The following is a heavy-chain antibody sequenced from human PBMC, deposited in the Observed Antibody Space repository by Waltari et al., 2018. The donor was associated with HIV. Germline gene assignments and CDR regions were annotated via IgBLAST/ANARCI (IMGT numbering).Heavy chain of an antibody. CDR1: GFTFSSYG. J-gene: IGHJ6*02. CDR2: KWYDGSKK. V-gene: IGHV3-33*01. CDR3: ARGVHDFYYGMDV. Sequence: QVQLVESGGGVVQPGRSLRLSCAVSGFTFSSYGMHWVRQAPGKGLGWVAFKWYDGSKKYYADSVKGRFTIPRDNSKNTLYLQMNSLRDEDTAVYYCARGVHDFYYGMDVWGQGTSVTVSS.